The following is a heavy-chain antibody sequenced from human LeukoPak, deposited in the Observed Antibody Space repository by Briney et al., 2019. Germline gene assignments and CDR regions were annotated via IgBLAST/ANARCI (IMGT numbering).Heavy chain of an antibody. Sequence: SEALSLTCTVSGGSISSSSYYWGWIRQPPGKGLEWIGSIYYSGSTYYNPSLKSRVTISVDTSKNQFSLKLSSVTAADTAVYYCARGQQLFDPWGQGTLVTVSS. D-gene: IGHD6-13*01. CDR1: GGSISSSSYY. J-gene: IGHJ5*02. V-gene: IGHV4-39*01. CDR3: ARGQQLFDP. CDR2: IYYSGST.